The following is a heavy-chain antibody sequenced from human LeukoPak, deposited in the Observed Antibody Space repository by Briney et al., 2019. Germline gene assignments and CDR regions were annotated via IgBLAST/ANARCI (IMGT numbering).Heavy chain of an antibody. CDR1: GFTFSSYS. CDR3: ARDFDFWSGYSIVQYYYYYYMDV. J-gene: IGHJ6*03. V-gene: IGHV3-21*01. D-gene: IGHD3-3*01. CDR2: ISSSSSYI. Sequence: PGGSLRLSCAASGFTFSSYSMNWVRQAPGKGLEWVSSISSSSSYIYYADSVKGRFTISRDNAKSSLYLQMNSLRAEDTAVYYCARDFDFWSGYSIVQYYYYYYMDVWGKGTTVTVSS.